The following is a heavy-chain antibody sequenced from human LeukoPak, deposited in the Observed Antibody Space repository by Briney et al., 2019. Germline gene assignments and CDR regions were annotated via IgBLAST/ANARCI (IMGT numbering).Heavy chain of an antibody. CDR2: INHSGST. V-gene: IGHV4-34*01. J-gene: IGHJ4*02. CDR3: ARVLYYDILTGYFDY. D-gene: IGHD3-9*01. CDR1: GGSFSGYY. Sequence: SETLSLTCAVYGGSFSGYYWSWIRQPPGKGLEWIGEINHSGSTNYNPSLKSRVTISVDTSKNQFSLKLSSVTAADTAVYYCARVLYYDILTGYFDYWGQGTLVTVSS.